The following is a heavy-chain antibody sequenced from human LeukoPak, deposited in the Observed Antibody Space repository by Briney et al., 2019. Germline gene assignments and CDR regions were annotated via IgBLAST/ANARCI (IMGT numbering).Heavy chain of an antibody. V-gene: IGHV4-34*01. CDR3: ARGPFAHDYTDYA. J-gene: IGHJ4*02. CDR2: INHIGTT. CDR1: GFTFGDYA. D-gene: IGHD4-11*01. Sequence: PGGSLRLSCTASGFTFGDYAMSWVRQAPGKGLEWIGEINHIGTTNYNPSFKSRVSISVDTSKNQFSLRLNSVTAADTAVYYCARGPFAHDYTDYAWGQGTLVTVSS.